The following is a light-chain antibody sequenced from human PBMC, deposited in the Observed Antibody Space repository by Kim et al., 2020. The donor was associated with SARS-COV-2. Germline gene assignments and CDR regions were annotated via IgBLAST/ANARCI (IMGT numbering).Light chain of an antibody. J-gene: IGKJ4*01. CDR2: ATS. Sequence: SASVGDRVTITCRASQDIRNVLGWYQQKPGKAPKLLIYATSILHSGVPSRFSGSGSGPDFTLTISSLQPEDFATYYCLQDNSDPLTFGGGTKLEI. CDR3: LQDNSDPLT. CDR1: QDIRNV. V-gene: IGKV1-6*01.